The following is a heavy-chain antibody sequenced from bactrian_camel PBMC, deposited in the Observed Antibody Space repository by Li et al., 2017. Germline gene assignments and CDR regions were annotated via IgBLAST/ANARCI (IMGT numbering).Heavy chain of an antibody. V-gene: IGHV3S53*01. D-gene: IGHD2*01. CDR3: ALDVSFSSDTCTRMNDKNYNY. CDR1: GYIFSDCG. CDR2: IDSDGAT. Sequence: VQLVESGGGSVQAGGSLKLSCAASGYIFSDCGMGWYRQAPGKERERVAAIDSDGATTYTDSVKGRFTISQDSDKNTVYPQMNSLKPEDSGTYYCALDVSFSSDTCTRMNDKNYNYWGQGTQVTVS. J-gene: IGHJ4*01.